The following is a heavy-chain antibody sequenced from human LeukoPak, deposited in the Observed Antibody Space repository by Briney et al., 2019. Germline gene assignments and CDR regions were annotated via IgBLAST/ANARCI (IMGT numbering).Heavy chain of an antibody. Sequence: SETLSLTCTVSGGSISNYYWSWIRQPPGKGLEWIGYIYYSGITNYNPSLKSRVTISVDTSKNQFSLKLSSVTAADTAVYYCARRFGTRGWPKSYFDYWGQGTLVTVPS. CDR3: ARRFGTRGWPKSYFDY. V-gene: IGHV4-59*08. CDR1: GGSISNYY. J-gene: IGHJ4*02. CDR2: IYYSGIT. D-gene: IGHD1-7*01.